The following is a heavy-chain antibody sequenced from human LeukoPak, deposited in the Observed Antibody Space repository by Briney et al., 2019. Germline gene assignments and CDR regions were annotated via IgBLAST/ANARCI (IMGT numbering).Heavy chain of an antibody. V-gene: IGHV3-7*01. CDR1: GFTFTTYW. Sequence: GGSLRLSCAASGFTFTTYWMNWIRQAPGKGREWVANINQDGSGRYYMDSVKGRFTVSRDNAKDSLSLQMNSLRVEDTAVYYCARGFDGANAFDLWGQGTMVTVSS. J-gene: IGHJ3*01. CDR3: ARGFDGANAFDL. CDR2: INQDGSGR.